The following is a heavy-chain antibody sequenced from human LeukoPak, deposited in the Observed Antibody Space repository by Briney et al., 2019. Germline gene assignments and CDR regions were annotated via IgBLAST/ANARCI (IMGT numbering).Heavy chain of an antibody. CDR3: GLSQVAAAVLDY. V-gene: IGHV1-2*02. CDR2: INPHSGGT. CDR1: GYTFSGYY. Sequence: ASVKVSCKASGYTFSGYYIYWVRQAPGQGLEWMGWINPHSGGTNYAQKFQGRVTMTRDTSINTACMELSRLRSDDTAVYYCGLSQVAAAVLDYWGQGTLVTVSS. D-gene: IGHD6-13*01. J-gene: IGHJ4*02.